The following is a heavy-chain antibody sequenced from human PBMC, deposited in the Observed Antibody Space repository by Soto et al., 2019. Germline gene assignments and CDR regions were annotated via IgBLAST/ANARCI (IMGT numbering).Heavy chain of an antibody. CDR3: AGLRGYAGSPIDY. Sequence: SETLSLTCTVSGGSIISGYWSWIRQPPGKGLEWIGYISYSGNTNYNPSLKSRVTMSVDTPKNQFSLRLSSVTTADTAVYYCAGLRGYAGSPIDYWGQGTLVTVSS. J-gene: IGHJ4*02. D-gene: IGHD2-15*01. V-gene: IGHV4-59*01. CDR2: ISYSGNT. CDR1: GGSIISGY.